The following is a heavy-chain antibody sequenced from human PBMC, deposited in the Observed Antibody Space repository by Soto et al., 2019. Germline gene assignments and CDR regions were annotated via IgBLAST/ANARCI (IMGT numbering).Heavy chain of an antibody. CDR2: IDTDGGGT. V-gene: IGHV3-74*01. CDR1: GFTFRSHS. CDR3: ATVFDV. Sequence: EVQLVESGGGLVQPRGSLRVSCAASGFTFRSHSIHWVRQAPGKGLEWVSRIDTDGGGTSYADSVKGRFTISTDNAENTVYLLMNGPRVEDTAVYYCATVFDVWGQGTLVTVSS. D-gene: IGHD4-17*01. J-gene: IGHJ4*02.